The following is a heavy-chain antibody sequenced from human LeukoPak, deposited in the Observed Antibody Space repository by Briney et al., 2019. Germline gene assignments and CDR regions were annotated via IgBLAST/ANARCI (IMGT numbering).Heavy chain of an antibody. CDR3: AREGGDYHGSGSYIDY. V-gene: IGHV4-61*01. Sequence: SETLSLTCTVSGGSISSSSYYWGWIRQPPGKGLEWIGYIYYSGSIKYNPSLKSRVTISVDTSKNQFSLKLSSVTAADTAVYYCAREGGDYHGSGSYIDYWGQGTLVTVSS. J-gene: IGHJ4*02. CDR1: GGSISSSSYY. CDR2: IYYSGSI. D-gene: IGHD3-10*01.